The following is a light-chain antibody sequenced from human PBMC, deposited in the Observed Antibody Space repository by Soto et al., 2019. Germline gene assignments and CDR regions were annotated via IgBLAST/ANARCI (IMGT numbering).Light chain of an antibody. V-gene: IGLV2-23*01. CDR1: SRDVGAYNL. CDR3: CSYAGDKTYV. CDR2: EAS. J-gene: IGLJ1*01. Sequence: QSALTQPASVSGSPGQSITISCSVPSRDVGAYNLVSWYQQLPGKVPKLMIYEASKRPSGVSNRFSGSQSGTTASLTVSGLQAEDEADYYCCSYAGDKTYVFGSGTKLTVL.